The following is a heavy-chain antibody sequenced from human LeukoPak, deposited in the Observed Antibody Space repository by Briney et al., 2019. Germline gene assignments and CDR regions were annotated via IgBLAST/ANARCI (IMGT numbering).Heavy chain of an antibody. Sequence: KTSQTLSLTCTVSGDSISSSSYYWGWIRQPPGKGLEWIGSIYYSGSTYYNPSLKSRVTISVDTSKNQFSLKLSSVTAADTAVYYCARERRYNWNDDWFDPWGQGTLVTVSS. D-gene: IGHD1-1*01. CDR1: GDSISSSSYY. V-gene: IGHV4-39*07. CDR2: IYYSGST. J-gene: IGHJ5*02. CDR3: ARERRYNWNDDWFDP.